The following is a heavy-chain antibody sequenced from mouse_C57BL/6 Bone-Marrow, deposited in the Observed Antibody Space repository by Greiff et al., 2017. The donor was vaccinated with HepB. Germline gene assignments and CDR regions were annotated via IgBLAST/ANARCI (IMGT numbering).Heavy chain of an antibody. CDR3: ARDSYGSSLYYARDY. CDR2: ISDGGSYT. Sequence: DVMLVESGGGLVKPGGSLKLSCAASGFTFSSYAMSWVRQTPEKRLEWVATISDGGSYTYYPDNVKGRFTISRDNAKNNRYLQMRHLKSEDTAMYYCARDSYGSSLYYARDYGGWGTSITVSS. J-gene: IGHJ4*01. D-gene: IGHD1-1*01. CDR1: GFTFSSYA. V-gene: IGHV5-4*03.